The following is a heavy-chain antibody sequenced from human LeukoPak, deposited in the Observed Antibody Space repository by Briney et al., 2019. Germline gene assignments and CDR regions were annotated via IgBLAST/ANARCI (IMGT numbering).Heavy chain of an antibody. Sequence: GSPPLSCAASGFPFSSYAMSWVRQAPGKGLEWVSALSGSGGSTYYADSVKGRFTISRDNSKNTLYLEMNSLRGEDTAVYYCAKDAERWLQYNWFDPWGQGTLVTVSS. CDR2: LSGSGGST. V-gene: IGHV3-23*01. D-gene: IGHD5-24*01. CDR3: AKDAERWLQYNWFDP. J-gene: IGHJ5*02. CDR1: GFPFSSYA.